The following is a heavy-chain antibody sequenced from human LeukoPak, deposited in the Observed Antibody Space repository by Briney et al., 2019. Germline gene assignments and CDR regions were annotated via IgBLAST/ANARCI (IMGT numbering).Heavy chain of an antibody. D-gene: IGHD2-2*01. Sequence: GASVKVSCKASGGTFSSYAISWVRQAPGQGLEWMGRIIPILGMANYAQKFQGRVTITADKSTSTAYMELSSLRSEDTAVYYCARDCSSTSCQEDVWGQGTTVTVSS. CDR2: IIPILGMA. CDR3: ARDCSSTSCQEDV. V-gene: IGHV1-69*04. J-gene: IGHJ6*02. CDR1: GGTFSSYA.